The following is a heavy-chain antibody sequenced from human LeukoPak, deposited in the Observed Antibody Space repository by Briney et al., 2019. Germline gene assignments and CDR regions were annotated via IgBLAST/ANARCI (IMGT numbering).Heavy chain of an antibody. CDR3: ARGSVTAMVIDY. Sequence: GGSLRLSCAASGFTFSSYAMHWVRQAPGKGLEWVAVISYDGSNKYYADSVKGRFTISRDNSKNTLYLQMNSLRAEDTAVYYCARGSVTAMVIDYWGQGTLVTVSS. CDR1: GFTFSSYA. CDR2: ISYDGSNK. V-gene: IGHV3-30-3*01. D-gene: IGHD5-18*01. J-gene: IGHJ4*02.